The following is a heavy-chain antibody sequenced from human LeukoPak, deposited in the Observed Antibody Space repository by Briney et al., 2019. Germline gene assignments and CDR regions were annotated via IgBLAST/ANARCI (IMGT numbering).Heavy chain of an antibody. CDR3: ARAPYGVGYTAERDY. CDR1: GFTFSSYS. Sequence: PGGSLRLSCAASGFTFSSYSMNWVRQAPGKGLEWVATMTSTSTIYYADSVKGRFTISRDNAKNSVYLQMNSLRDDDTAVYYCARAPYGVGYTAERDYWGQGTLVTVSS. J-gene: IGHJ4*02. CDR2: MTSTSTI. D-gene: IGHD3-16*02. V-gene: IGHV3-69-1*01.